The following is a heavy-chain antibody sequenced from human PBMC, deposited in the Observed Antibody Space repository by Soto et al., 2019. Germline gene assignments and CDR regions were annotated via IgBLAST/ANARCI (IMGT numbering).Heavy chain of an antibody. J-gene: IGHJ6*02. D-gene: IGHD2-2*01. CDR3: ARLHGYCISSSCHGHYAMDV. V-gene: IGHV4-34*01. Sequence: SETLSLTCAVYGGSFSGYYWSRIRQPPGKGLEWIGEINHSGSTNYNPSLKSRVTISVDTSKNQFSLKLSSVTAADTAVYYCARLHGYCISSSCHGHYAMDVWGQGTTVTVSS. CDR1: GGSFSGYY. CDR2: INHSGST.